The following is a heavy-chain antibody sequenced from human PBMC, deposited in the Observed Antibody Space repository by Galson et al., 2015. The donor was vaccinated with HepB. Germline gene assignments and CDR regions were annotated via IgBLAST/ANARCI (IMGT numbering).Heavy chain of an antibody. J-gene: IGHJ4*02. Sequence: SLRLSCAASGFSLSRHWMHWARQGPGKGLVWVSRINMDGTSTSYAESVKGRFTISKDNAKNTLYLQMNSLRLEDTAVYYCARADCTGYYGLFDYWGLGTLVTVSS. CDR3: ARADCTGYYGLFDY. D-gene: IGHD1-26*01. CDR2: INMDGTST. V-gene: IGHV3-74*01. CDR1: GFSLSRHW.